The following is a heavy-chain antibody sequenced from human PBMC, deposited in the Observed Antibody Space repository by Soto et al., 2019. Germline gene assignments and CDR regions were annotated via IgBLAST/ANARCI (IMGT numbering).Heavy chain of an antibody. Sequence: QVQLQQWGAGLLKPSETLSLTCAVYGGSFSGYYWSWIRQPPGKGLEWIGEINHSGSTNYNPSLRRRVTISVDTSKNQFSLKLSSVTAADTAVYYCARDPYSSGLFDYWGQGTLVTVSS. J-gene: IGHJ4*02. D-gene: IGHD6-19*01. CDR3: ARDPYSSGLFDY. CDR1: GGSFSGYY. CDR2: INHSGST. V-gene: IGHV4-34*01.